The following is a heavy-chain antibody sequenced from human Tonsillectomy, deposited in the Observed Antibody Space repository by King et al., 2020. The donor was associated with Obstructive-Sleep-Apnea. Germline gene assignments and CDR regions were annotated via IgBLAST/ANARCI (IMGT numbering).Heavy chain of an antibody. CDR1: GVTLSNFA. V-gene: IGHV3-30*04. CDR2: ISYDGETK. Sequence: VQLVESGGGVVQPGRSLRLSCAASGVTLSNFALHWVRQAPGKGREWVAVISYDGETKYYADSVQGRFTISRDNSKNTVYLEVNSLRLEDTAVYFGARPRIRLGGPSIFPPDYWGQGTLVTVSS. J-gene: IGHJ4*02. CDR3: ARPRIRLGGPSIFPPDY. D-gene: IGHD3-3*02.